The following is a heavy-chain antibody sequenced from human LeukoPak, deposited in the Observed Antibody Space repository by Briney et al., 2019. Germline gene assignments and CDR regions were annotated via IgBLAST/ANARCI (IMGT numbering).Heavy chain of an antibody. CDR2: IYHSGST. Sequence: SETLSLTCTVSGYSISSGYYWGWIRQPPGKGLEWIGSIYHSGSTYYNPSLKSRVTLSVDKSKNQFSLKLTSVAAADTAVYYCALSSGWYRLDSWGQGTLVSVSS. J-gene: IGHJ4*02. CDR1: GYSISSGYY. D-gene: IGHD6-19*01. V-gene: IGHV4-38-2*02. CDR3: ALSSGWYRLDS.